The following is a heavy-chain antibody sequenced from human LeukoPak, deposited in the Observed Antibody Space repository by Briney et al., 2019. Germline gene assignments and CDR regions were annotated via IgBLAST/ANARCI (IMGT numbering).Heavy chain of an antibody. Sequence: ASVKVSCKASGYIFTSYGISWVRQAPGQGLEWMGWISVYNGNTNYAQKFQGRVTMTTDTSTSTAYMDLRSLRSDDTAVFYCATLYSSSTNPGDYWGQGTLVTVSS. CDR1: GYIFTSYG. CDR3: ATLYSSSTNPGDY. CDR2: ISVYNGNT. D-gene: IGHD6-6*01. V-gene: IGHV1-18*01. J-gene: IGHJ4*02.